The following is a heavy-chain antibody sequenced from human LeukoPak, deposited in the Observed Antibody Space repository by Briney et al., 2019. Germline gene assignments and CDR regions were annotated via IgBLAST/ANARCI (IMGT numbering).Heavy chain of an antibody. V-gene: IGHV3-7*01. CDR2: IKQDRSEK. Sequence: GGSLRLSCAASGFTFSSYWMSWVRQAPGKGLEWVANIKQDRSEKYYVDSVKGRFTISRDNAKNSLYLQMNSLRAEDTAVYYCARKGVDHYYYYMDVWGKGTTVIVSS. CDR1: GFTFSSYW. D-gene: IGHD2-8*01. CDR3: ARKGVDHYYYYMDV. J-gene: IGHJ6*03.